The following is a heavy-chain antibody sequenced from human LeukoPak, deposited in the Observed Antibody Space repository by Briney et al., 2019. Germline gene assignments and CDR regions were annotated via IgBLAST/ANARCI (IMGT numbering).Heavy chain of an antibody. CDR3: AKEEMVGLGY. V-gene: IGHV3-15*01. J-gene: IGHJ4*02. CDR2: IKSKTDGGTT. Sequence: NSGGSLRHSCAASGFTFSNAWMSWVRQAPGKGLEWVGRIKSKTDGGTTDYAAPVKGRFTISRDDSKNTLYLQMNSLRAEDTAVYYCAKEEMVGLGYWGQGTLVTVSS. CDR1: GFTFSNAW. D-gene: IGHD2-8*01.